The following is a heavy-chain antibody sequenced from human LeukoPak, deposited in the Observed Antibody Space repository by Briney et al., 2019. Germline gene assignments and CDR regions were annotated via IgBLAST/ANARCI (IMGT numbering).Heavy chain of an antibody. CDR1: GGSFSGYY. J-gene: IGHJ4*02. CDR3: ARAPGYSSGWYGARGTSRYFDY. D-gene: IGHD6-19*01. Sequence: PSETLSLTCAVYGGSFSGYYWSWIRQPPGKGLEWIGEINQSGSTNYNPSLKSRVTISVDTSKNQFSLKLSSVTAADTAVYYCARAPGYSSGWYGARGTSRYFDYWGQGTLVTVSS. V-gene: IGHV4-34*01. CDR2: INQSGST.